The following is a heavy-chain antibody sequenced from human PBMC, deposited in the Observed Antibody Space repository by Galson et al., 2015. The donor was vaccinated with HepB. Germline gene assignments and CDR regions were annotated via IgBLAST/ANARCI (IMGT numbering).Heavy chain of an antibody. D-gene: IGHD5-24*01. V-gene: IGHV1-24*01. CDR3: ATTVATRGDGYIPFDP. Sequence: SVKVSCKVSGYTLTELPMHWVRQAPGKGLEWMGGFDPEDGETIYAQKFQGRVTMTEDTSTDTAYMELSSLRSGDTAVYYCATTVATRGDGYIPFDPWGQGTLVTVSS. J-gene: IGHJ5*02. CDR1: GYTLTELP. CDR2: FDPEDGET.